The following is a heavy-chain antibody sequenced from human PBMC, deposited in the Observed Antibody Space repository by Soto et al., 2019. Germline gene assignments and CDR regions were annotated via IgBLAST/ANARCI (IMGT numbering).Heavy chain of an antibody. CDR1: GYTLTELS. D-gene: IGHD3-10*01. J-gene: IGHJ5*02. V-gene: IGHV1-24*01. CDR2: FDPEDGET. CDR3: ATGVRDGLRGVIGWFDP. Sequence: GASVKVSCKVSGYTLTELSMYWVRQAPGKGLGWMGGFDPEDGETIYAQKFQGRVTMTEDTSTDTAYMELSSLRSEDTAVYYCATGVRDGLRGVIGWFDPWGQGTQVTVSS.